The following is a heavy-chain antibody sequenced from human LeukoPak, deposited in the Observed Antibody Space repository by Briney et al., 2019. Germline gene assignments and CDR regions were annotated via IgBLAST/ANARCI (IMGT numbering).Heavy chain of an antibody. CDR2: ISSSSSYI. CDR1: GFTFSSYS. V-gene: IGHV3-21*01. J-gene: IGHJ4*02. D-gene: IGHD6-13*01. CDR3: ARVSLYRRPGVWDY. Sequence: GGSLRLSCAASGFTFSSYSMNWVRQAPGKGLEWVSSISSSSSYIYYADSVKGRFTISRDNAKNSLYLQMNSLRAEDTAVYCCARVSLYRRPGVWDYWGQGTLVTVSS.